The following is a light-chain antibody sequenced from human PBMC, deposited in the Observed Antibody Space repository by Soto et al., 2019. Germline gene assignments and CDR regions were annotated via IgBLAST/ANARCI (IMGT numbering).Light chain of an antibody. V-gene: IGKV1-39*01. Sequence: DIQMTQSPSSLSASVGDRVTITCRASQSISTYLTWYQQKPGTAPKLLIYAASSLHSGVPSRFSGSGSGTDITLTISSLQPEDFVSYYCQQSHSTPLTFGQGTKVKVK. J-gene: IGKJ1*01. CDR1: QSISTY. CDR2: AAS. CDR3: QQSHSTPLT.